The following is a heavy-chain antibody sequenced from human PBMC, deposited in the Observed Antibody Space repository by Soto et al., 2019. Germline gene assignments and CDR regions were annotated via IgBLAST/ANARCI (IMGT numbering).Heavy chain of an antibody. D-gene: IGHD3-10*01. J-gene: IGHJ5*02. CDR3: ARDPGDLWFGQYHNWFDP. Sequence: ASVKVSCKASGGTFSSYAISWVRQAPGQGLEWMGGIIPIFGTANYAQKFQGRVTITADESTSTAYMELSSLRSEDTAVYYCARDPGDLWFGQYHNWFDPWGQGTLVTVSS. V-gene: IGHV1-69*13. CDR2: IIPIFGTA. CDR1: GGTFSSYA.